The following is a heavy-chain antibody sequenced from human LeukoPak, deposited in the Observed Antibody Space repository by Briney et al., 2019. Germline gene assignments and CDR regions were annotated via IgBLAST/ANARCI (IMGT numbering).Heavy chain of an antibody. J-gene: IGHJ4*02. D-gene: IGHD5-18*01. CDR2: ISSNGGST. Sequence: GGSLRLSCAASGFTFSSYAMHWVRQAPGKGLEYVSAISSNGGSTYYANSVKGRFTISRDNSKNTLYLQMGSLRAEDMAVYYCARDRGYSYGGYYFDHWGQGTLVTVSS. CDR3: ARDRGYSYGGYYFDH. CDR1: GFTFSSYA. V-gene: IGHV3-64*01.